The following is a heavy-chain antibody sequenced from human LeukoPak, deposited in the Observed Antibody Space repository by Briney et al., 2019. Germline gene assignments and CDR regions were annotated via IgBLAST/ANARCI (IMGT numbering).Heavy chain of an antibody. CDR3: ARTLHGIAAARIKPYYFDY. V-gene: IGHV1-8*01. CDR1: GYTFTSYD. Sequence: EASVKVSCKASGYTFTSYDINWVRQATGQGLEWMGWMNPNSGNTGHAQKFQGRVTMTRNTSISTAYMELSSLRSEDTAVYYCARTLHGIAAARIKPYYFDYWGQGTLVTVSS. D-gene: IGHD6-13*01. CDR2: MNPNSGNT. J-gene: IGHJ4*02.